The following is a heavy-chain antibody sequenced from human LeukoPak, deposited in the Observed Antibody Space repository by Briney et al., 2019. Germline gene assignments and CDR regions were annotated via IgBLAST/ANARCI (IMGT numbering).Heavy chain of an antibody. D-gene: IGHD3-10*01. V-gene: IGHV3-23*01. CDR2: ISGNGGST. CDR3: ASLGATMVRGVNYFDY. Sequence: GGSLRLSCAASGFTFSSYAMSWVRQAPGKGLEWVSAISGNGGSTYYADSVKGRFTISRDNSKNTLYLQMNSLRAEDTAVYYCASLGATMVRGVNYFDYWGQGTLVTVSS. J-gene: IGHJ4*02. CDR1: GFTFSSYA.